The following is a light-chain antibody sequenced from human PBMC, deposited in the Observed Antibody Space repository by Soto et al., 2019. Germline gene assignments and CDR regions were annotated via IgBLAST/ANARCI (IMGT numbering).Light chain of an antibody. J-gene: IGKJ5*01. V-gene: IGKV1-39*01. CDR2: AAS. CDR3: QHYDGYPQI. Sequence: IQLTQSPSSLSASVGDIVTITFRASQSISSYLNWYQQKPGKAPKLLIYAASSLQSGVPSRFSGSGSGTNFTLTISSLQPEDFATYYCQHYDGYPQIFGQGTRLEIK. CDR1: QSISSY.